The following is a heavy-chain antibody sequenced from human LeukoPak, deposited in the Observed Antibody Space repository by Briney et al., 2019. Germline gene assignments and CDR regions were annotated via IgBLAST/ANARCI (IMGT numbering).Heavy chain of an antibody. CDR3: ARDPPTGTDY. Sequence: GGSLRLSCAASGFTFSSYVMSWVRQAPGKGLEWVAVISYDGSNKYYADSVKGRFTISRDNSKNTLYLQMNSLRAEDTAVYYCARDPPTGTDYWGQGTLVTVSS. CDR2: ISYDGSNK. V-gene: IGHV3-30*03. CDR1: GFTFSSYV. J-gene: IGHJ4*02. D-gene: IGHD3-10*01.